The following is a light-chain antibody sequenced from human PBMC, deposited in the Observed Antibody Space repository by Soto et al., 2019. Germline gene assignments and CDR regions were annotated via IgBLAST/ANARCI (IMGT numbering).Light chain of an antibody. Sequence: VLTQSPGTLSLSPGERATLSCRASQSVSNNYLAWYQQKPGQAPRLLIYGASNRATGIPDRFSGSGSGTDFTLTISRLEPEDFAVYYCQQYGSSGTFAQRTKVDIK. J-gene: IGKJ1*01. CDR2: GAS. V-gene: IGKV3-20*01. CDR1: QSVSNNY. CDR3: QQYGSSGT.